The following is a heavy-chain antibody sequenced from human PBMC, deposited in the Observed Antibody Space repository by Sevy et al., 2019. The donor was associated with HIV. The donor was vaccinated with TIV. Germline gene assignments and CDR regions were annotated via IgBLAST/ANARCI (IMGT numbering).Heavy chain of an antibody. CDR3: ARGLGSSSDAFDI. D-gene: IGHD2-15*01. Sequence: LGGSLRLSCAASGFTFSDYYMSWIRQGPEKGLEWISYISGSGATIFYADSMKGRFTISRDNAKNSLFLQINSLKAEDTAVYYCARGLGSSSDAFDIWGQGTMVTVSS. CDR2: ISGSGATI. J-gene: IGHJ3*02. CDR1: GFTFSDYY. V-gene: IGHV3-11*01.